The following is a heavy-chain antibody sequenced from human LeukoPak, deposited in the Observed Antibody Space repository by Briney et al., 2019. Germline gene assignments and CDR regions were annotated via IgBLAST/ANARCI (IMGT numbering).Heavy chain of an antibody. Sequence: ASVKVSCKASGYTFTGYYMHWVRQAPGQGLEWMGWIDPNSGGTNYAQNFQGRVTMTRDTSISSAYMELSSLRSEDTAVYYCARDSYGSDYWGQGTLVTVSS. CDR2: IDPNSGGT. D-gene: IGHD3-16*01. CDR3: ARDSYGSDY. V-gene: IGHV1-2*02. CDR1: GYTFTGYY. J-gene: IGHJ4*02.